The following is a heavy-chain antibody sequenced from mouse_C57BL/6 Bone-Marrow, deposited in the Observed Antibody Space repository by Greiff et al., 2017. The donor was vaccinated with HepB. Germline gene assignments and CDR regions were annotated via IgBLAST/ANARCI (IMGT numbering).Heavy chain of an antibody. J-gene: IGHJ4*01. Sequence: VKLQESDAELVKPGASVKISCKVSGYTFTDHTIHWMKQRPEQGLEWIGYIYPRDGSTKYNEKFKGKATLTADKSSSTAYMQLNSLTSEDSAADFCARPRLWFYYAMDYWGQGTSVTVSS. D-gene: IGHD2-2*01. CDR3: ARPRLWFYYAMDY. CDR2: IYPRDGST. V-gene: IGHV1-78*01. CDR1: GYTFTDHT.